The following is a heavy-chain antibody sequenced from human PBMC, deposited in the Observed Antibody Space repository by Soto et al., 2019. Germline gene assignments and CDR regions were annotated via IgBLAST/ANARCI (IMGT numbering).Heavy chain of an antibody. V-gene: IGHV4-39*01. Sequence: QLQLQESGPGLVKPSETLSLTCTVSGGSISSSSYYWGWIRQPPGKGLEWIGSIYYSGSTYYNPSLKSRVTLSLDTSKNQFSLKLSSVTAADTAVYYCARSIEYSSSPFDYWGQGTLVTVSS. CDR3: ARSIEYSSSPFDY. J-gene: IGHJ4*02. CDR1: GGSISSSSYY. D-gene: IGHD6-6*01. CDR2: IYYSGST.